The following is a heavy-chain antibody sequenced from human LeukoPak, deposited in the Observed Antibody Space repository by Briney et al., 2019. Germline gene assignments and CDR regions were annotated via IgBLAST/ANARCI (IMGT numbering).Heavy chain of an antibody. V-gene: IGHV4-34*01. D-gene: IGHD6-19*01. Sequence: SETLSLTCAVSGGSFSGYYWSWIRQPPGKGLEWIGEINHSGSTNYNPSLKSRVTISVDTSKNQFSLRLSSVTAADTAVYHCARWGSGWYFDYWGQGTLVTVSS. CDR3: ARWGSGWYFDY. CDR2: INHSGST. J-gene: IGHJ4*02. CDR1: GGSFSGYY.